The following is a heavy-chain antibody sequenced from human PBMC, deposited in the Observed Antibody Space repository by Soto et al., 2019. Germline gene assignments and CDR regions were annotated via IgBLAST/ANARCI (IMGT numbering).Heavy chain of an antibody. CDR2: IFSNDEK. D-gene: IGHD3-22*01. CDR1: GFSLSNARMG. CDR3: ARNLYDDSSGYYHDY. Sequence: QVTLKESGPVLVKPTETLTLTCTVSGFSLSNARMGVSWIRQPPGKALEWLAHIFSNDEKSYSTSLKSRLTISKDTSKSQVVLAMTNMDPVDTATYYCARNLYDDSSGYYHDYWGQGTLVTVSS. J-gene: IGHJ4*02. V-gene: IGHV2-26*01.